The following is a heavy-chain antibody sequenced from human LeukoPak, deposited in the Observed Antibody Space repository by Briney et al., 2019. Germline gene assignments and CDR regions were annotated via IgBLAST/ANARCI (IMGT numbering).Heavy chain of an antibody. D-gene: IGHD2-15*01. CDR2: IYPSGNT. CDR1: RGSTSTYY. Sequence: SETLSLTCTVSRGSTSTYYWSWIRQPAGKGLEWIGRIYPSGNTNFNPSLMSRVTMSIDTSKNQFSLKLSSVTAADTAVYYCARAYCSGGSCYSSRGMFDPWGHGTLVTVSS. J-gene: IGHJ5*02. CDR3: ARAYCSGGSCYSSRGMFDP. V-gene: IGHV4-4*07.